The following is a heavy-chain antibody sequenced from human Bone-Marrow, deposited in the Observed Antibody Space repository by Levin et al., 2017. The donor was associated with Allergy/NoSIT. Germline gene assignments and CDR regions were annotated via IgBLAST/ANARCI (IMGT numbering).Heavy chain of an antibody. J-gene: IGHJ4*02. CDR1: GFTFSDYY. Sequence: GESLKISCAASGFTFSDYYMSWIRQAPGKGLEWVSYISSSGSTIYYADSVKGRFTISRDNAKNSLYLQMNSLRAEDTAVYYCAGSPGYGDYYDYWGQGTLVTVSS. D-gene: IGHD4-17*01. CDR3: AGSPGYGDYYDY. V-gene: IGHV3-11*01. CDR2: ISSSGSTI.